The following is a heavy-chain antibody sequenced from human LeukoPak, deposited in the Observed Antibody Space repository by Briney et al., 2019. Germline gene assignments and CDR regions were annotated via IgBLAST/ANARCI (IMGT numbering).Heavy chain of an antibody. Sequence: PGGSLRLSCAASGFTFSSYWMHWVRQAPGKGLVWVSRINSDGSSTSYADSVKGRFTISRDNSKNTLYLQMNSLRAEDTAVYYCAKDRSFGGVIATIDYWGQGTLVTVSS. CDR2: INSDGSST. CDR1: GFTFSSYW. D-gene: IGHD3-16*02. CDR3: AKDRSFGGVIATIDY. J-gene: IGHJ4*02. V-gene: IGHV3-74*01.